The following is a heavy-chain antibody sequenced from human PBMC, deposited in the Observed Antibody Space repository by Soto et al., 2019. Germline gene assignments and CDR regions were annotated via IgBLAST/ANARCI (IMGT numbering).Heavy chain of an antibody. V-gene: IGHV6-1*01. Sequence: SQTLSLTCAISGDRVSSNSAAWNWIRQSPSRGLEWLGRTYYRSKWYNDYAVSVKSRITINPDTSKNQFSLQLNSVTPEDTAVYYCARGLLAARHFWFDPWGQGTLVTVSS. J-gene: IGHJ5*02. CDR2: TYYRSKWYN. D-gene: IGHD6-6*01. CDR1: GDRVSSNSAA. CDR3: ARGLLAARHFWFDP.